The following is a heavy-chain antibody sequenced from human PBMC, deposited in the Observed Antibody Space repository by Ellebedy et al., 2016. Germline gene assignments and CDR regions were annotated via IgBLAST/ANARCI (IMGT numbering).Heavy chain of an antibody. CDR3: ASCIAAAPLEVWYFDL. V-gene: IGHV1-46*01. CDR2: INTSGGST. D-gene: IGHD6-13*01. J-gene: IGHJ2*01. Sequence: ASVKVSCKASGYTFTSYYMHWVRQAPGQGLEWMGIINTSGGSTSYAQKFQGRVTMTRDTSTSTVYMELSSLRSEDTGVYYCASCIAAAPLEVWYFDLWGRGTLVTVSS. CDR1: GYTFTSYY.